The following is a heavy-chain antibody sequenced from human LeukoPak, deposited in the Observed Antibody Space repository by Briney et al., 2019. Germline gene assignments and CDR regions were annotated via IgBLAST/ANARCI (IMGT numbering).Heavy chain of an antibody. Sequence: SETLSLTCTVSGGAISSSYWSWVRQSPGKGLEWLGYISYSGSTKYHPSVEGRVTMSVDTSKNQFTLRLTSVTAADTAVYYCASDFGYWGQGTLVTVSS. CDR3: ASDFGY. V-gene: IGHV4-59*01. CDR1: GGAISSSY. CDR2: ISYSGST. D-gene: IGHD3-10*01. J-gene: IGHJ4*02.